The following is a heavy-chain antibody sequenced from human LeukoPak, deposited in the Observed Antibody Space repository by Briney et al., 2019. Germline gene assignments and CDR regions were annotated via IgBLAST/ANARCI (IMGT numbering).Heavy chain of an antibody. D-gene: IGHD2-15*01. CDR2: VYYTGST. J-gene: IGHJ4*02. CDR3: ARHKRIWECSGASCYGWIFDY. CDR1: GGSISSDTYY. V-gene: IGHV4-39*01. Sequence: SETLSLTCTVSGGSISSDTYYWAWIRQPPGRGLEWIGSVYYTGSTYYNPSLKSRVTMSEDTSKNQFSLNLNSVTAADTSVYYCARHKRIWECSGASCYGWIFDYWGRGTLVTVSS.